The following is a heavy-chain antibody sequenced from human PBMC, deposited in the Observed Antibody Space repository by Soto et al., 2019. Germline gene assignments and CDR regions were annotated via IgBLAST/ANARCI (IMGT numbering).Heavy chain of an antibody. Sequence: ASVKVSCKASGYTFTSYAMHWVRQAPGQRLEWMGWINAGNGNTKYSQKFQGWVTMTRDTSISTAYMELSRLRSDDTAVYYCAREGSYSSGYWLSGMYFWGQGTTVPVSS. D-gene: IGHD3-22*01. CDR3: AREGSYSSGYWLSGMYF. CDR1: GYTFTSYA. J-gene: IGHJ6*02. V-gene: IGHV1-3*01. CDR2: INAGNGNT.